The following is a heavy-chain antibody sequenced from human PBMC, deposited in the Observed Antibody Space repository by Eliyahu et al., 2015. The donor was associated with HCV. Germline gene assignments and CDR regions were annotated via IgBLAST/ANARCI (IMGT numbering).Heavy chain of an antibody. V-gene: IGHV3-11*01. CDR3: VKDQRTSYYYGMDV. Sequence: QVQLVESGGGLVKPGGSLRLSCAASGFTFSDYYMXWIRQAPGKGLEWVSYISSSGSIIYYADSVKGRFTISRDNANNSLYLQMNSLRGEDTAVYYCVKDQRTSYYYGMDVWGQGTTVTVSS. CDR1: GFTFSDYY. J-gene: IGHJ6*02. D-gene: IGHD3-10*01. CDR2: ISSSGSII.